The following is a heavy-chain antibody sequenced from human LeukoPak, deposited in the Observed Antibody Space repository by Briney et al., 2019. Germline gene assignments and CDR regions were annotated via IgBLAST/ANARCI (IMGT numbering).Heavy chain of an antibody. CDR2: ISGSGGST. J-gene: IGHJ4*02. Sequence: GGSLRLSCAASGFTFSSYAMSWVRQAPGKGLEWVSAISGSGGSTYYADSVKGRFTISRDNSKNTLYLQMNSLRAEDTAVYYCAKGLRYFDWLLSHFDYWGQGTLVTVSS. V-gene: IGHV3-23*01. CDR1: GFTFSSYA. CDR3: AKGLRYFDWLLSHFDY. D-gene: IGHD3-9*01.